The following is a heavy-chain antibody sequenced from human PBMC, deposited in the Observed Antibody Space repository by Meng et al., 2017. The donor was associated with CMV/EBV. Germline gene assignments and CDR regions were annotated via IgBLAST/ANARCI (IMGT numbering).Heavy chain of an antibody. CDR3: ARDRGYDFWSGSTDY. V-gene: IGHV3-30-3*01. CDR2: ISYDGSNK. Sequence: GGSLRLSCAASGFTFSSYAMRWVRQAPGKGLEWVAVISYDGSNKYYADSVKGRFTISRDNSKNTLYLQMNSLRAEDTAVYYCARDRGYDFWSGSTDYWGQGTLVTVSS. J-gene: IGHJ4*02. D-gene: IGHD3-3*01. CDR1: GFTFSSYA.